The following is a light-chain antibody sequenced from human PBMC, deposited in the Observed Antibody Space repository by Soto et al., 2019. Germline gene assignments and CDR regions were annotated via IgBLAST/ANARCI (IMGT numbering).Light chain of an antibody. V-gene: IGLV1-40*01. J-gene: IGLJ2*01. CDR2: RNT. Sequence: QSVLTQPPSVSGAPGQRVTISCTGSSSNIGAGFDVHWYQQFPGTAPKLLIYRNTIRPSGVPDRFSGSKSGTSASLAITGLQAEDEADYYCQSFRVFGGGTKLTVL. CDR3: QSFRV. CDR1: SSNIGAGFD.